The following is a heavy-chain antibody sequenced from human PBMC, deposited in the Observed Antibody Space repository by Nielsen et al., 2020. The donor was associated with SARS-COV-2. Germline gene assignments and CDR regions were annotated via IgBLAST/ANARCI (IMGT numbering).Heavy chain of an antibody. V-gene: IGHV3-30*18. Sequence: GESLKISCAASGFTFSTYGMHWVRQAPGKGLEWVAAISYDGSNKYYVDSVKGRFTISRDNSKNTLYLQMSSLRGEDTAVYYCAKDWTAIVVVPSGGVDYWGQGTRVTVSS. CDR3: AKDWTAIVVVPSGGVDY. CDR2: ISYDGSNK. J-gene: IGHJ4*02. CDR1: GFTFSTYG. D-gene: IGHD2-15*01.